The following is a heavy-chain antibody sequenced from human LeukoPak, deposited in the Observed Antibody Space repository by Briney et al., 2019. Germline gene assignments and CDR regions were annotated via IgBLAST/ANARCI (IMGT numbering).Heavy chain of an antibody. CDR1: GFTVSSNY. Sequence: QPGGSLRLSCAASGFTVSSNYMSWVRQAPGKGLEWVSVIYSGGSTSYADSVKGRFTISRDNSRNTVSLQMNTLRAEDTAVYYCARGNSYDSSGYPEYFQNWGQGTLVTVSS. V-gene: IGHV3-66*01. J-gene: IGHJ1*01. CDR2: IYSGGST. D-gene: IGHD3-22*01. CDR3: ARGNSYDSSGYPEYFQN.